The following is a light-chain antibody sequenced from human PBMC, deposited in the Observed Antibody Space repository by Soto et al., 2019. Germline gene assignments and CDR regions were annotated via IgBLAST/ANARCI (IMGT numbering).Light chain of an antibody. CDR1: QNVNIN. CDR3: QQYKDWPPLT. Sequence: EIVMPQSPFPLSVSPGERVTLSCRASQNVNINLAGYQKRPGQAPRVLIYGASNRASGIPDRFSGSGSGTDFTLTISSLEPDDFALYYCQQYKDWPPLTFGGGTRVEIK. J-gene: IGKJ4*01. CDR2: GAS. V-gene: IGKV3D-15*01.